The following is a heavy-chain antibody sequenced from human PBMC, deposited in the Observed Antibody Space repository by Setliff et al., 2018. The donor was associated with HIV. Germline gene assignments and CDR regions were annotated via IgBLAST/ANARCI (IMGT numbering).Heavy chain of an antibody. J-gene: IGHJ5*02. D-gene: IGHD2-15*01. V-gene: IGHV3-23*01. CDR1: GFTFTDYT. Sequence: GGSLRLSCAASGFTFTDYTMNWVRQAPGKGLEWVSTISVSGGHTYYADSVKGRFTVSRDNSKNTLYLQMNSLTPGDTATYYCARMVVVPPTHNWFDPWGQGTLVTVSS. CDR2: ISVSGGHT. CDR3: ARMVVVPPTHNWFDP.